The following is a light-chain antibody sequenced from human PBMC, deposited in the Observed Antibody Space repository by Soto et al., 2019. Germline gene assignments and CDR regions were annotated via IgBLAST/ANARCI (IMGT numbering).Light chain of an antibody. Sequence: DIQMTQSPSTLSASVGARVPITCRASQGISSWLAWYQQKPGKAPKLLIYKASSLESGVPSRFSGSGSGTEFTLTISSLQPDDFATYYCQQYNSYSQTFGQGTKVDIK. CDR3: QQYNSYSQT. V-gene: IGKV1-5*03. CDR2: KAS. CDR1: QGISSW. J-gene: IGKJ1*01.